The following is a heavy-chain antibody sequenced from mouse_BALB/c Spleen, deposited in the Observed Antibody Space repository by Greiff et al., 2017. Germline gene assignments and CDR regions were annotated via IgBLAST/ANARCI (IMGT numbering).Heavy chain of an antibody. V-gene: IGHV5-6-3*01. CDR2: INSNGGST. CDR1: GFTFSSYG. Sequence: EVHLVESGGGLVQPGGSLKLSCAASGFTFSSYGMSWVRQTPDKRLELVATINSNGGSTYYPDSVKGRFTISRDNAKNTLYLQMSSLKSEDTAMYYCARRRYGNYGAMDYWGQGTSVTVSS. J-gene: IGHJ4*01. D-gene: IGHD2-10*02. CDR3: ARRRYGNYGAMDY.